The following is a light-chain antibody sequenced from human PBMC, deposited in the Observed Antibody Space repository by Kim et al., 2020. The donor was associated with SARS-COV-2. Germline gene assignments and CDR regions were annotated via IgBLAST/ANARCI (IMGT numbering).Light chain of an antibody. Sequence: IQMTQSPSTLSASVGDRVTITCRASQSISSCFAWYQQKPGKAPKLLIYQASSLESGVPSRFTGSGSETDFTLTISSLQPEDFATYYCQQTYSASRTFGQGTKVDIK. CDR1: QSISSC. CDR3: QQTYSASRT. CDR2: QAS. V-gene: IGKV1-5*03. J-gene: IGKJ1*01.